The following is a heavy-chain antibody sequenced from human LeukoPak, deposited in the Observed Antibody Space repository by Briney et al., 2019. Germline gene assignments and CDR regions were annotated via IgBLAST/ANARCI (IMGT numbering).Heavy chain of an antibody. CDR1: GGSFSGYY. J-gene: IGHJ4*02. CDR2: INHSGST. CDR3: ARVWGDYGDYGGDY. D-gene: IGHD4-17*01. Sequence: SETLSLTCAVYGGSFSGYYWSWIRQPPGKGLEWIGEINHSGSTNYNPSLKSRVTISVDTTKNQFSLKLSSVTAADTAVYYCARVWGDYGDYGGDYWGQGTLVTVSS. V-gene: IGHV4-34*01.